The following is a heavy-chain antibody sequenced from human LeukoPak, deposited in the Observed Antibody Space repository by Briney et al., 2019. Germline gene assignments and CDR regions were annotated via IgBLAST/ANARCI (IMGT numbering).Heavy chain of an antibody. CDR3: ARAYNWNGLDY. V-gene: IGHV4-34*01. J-gene: IGHJ4*02. D-gene: IGHD1-1*01. CDR2: INHSGST. Sequence: PSETLSLTCAVYGGSFSTYYWSWIRQPPGKGLEWIGEINHSGSTNYNPSLKSRVTISVDTSKNQFSLKLSSVTAADTAVYYCARAYNWNGLDYWGQGTLVTVSS. CDR1: GGSFSTYY.